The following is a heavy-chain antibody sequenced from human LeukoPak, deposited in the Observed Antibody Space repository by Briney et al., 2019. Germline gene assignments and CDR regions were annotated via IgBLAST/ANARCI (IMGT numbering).Heavy chain of an antibody. V-gene: IGHV3-23*01. D-gene: IGHD4-23*01. CDR2: ISGSGGST. J-gene: IGHJ3*02. CDR3: AKDPPATVVTPRAFDI. CDR1: GFTFSSYA. Sequence: GGSLRLSCAASGFTFSSYAMSWVRQAPGKGLEWVSAISGSGGSTYYADSVKGRFTISRDNSKSTLYLQMNSLRAEDTAVYYCAKDPPATVVTPRAFDIWGQGTMVTVSS.